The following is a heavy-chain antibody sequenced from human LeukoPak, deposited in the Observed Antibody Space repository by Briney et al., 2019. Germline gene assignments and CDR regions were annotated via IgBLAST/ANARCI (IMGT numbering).Heavy chain of an antibody. J-gene: IGHJ3*02. CDR2: ISGSVGST. D-gene: IGHD6-19*01. V-gene: IGHV3-23*01. CDR1: GFTFSSYA. CDR3: AKTEQWLDDAFDI. Sequence: QTGGSLRLSCAASGFTFSSYAMSWVRQAPGKGLEWVSAISGSVGSTYYADSVKGRFTISRDNSKNTLYLQMNSLRAEDTAVYYCAKTEQWLDDAFDIWGQGTMVTVSS.